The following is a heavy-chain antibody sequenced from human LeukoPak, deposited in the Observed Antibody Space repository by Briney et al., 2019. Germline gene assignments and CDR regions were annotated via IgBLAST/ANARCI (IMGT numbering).Heavy chain of an antibody. J-gene: IGHJ4*02. CDR3: ASEYYGSGSYFFDY. D-gene: IGHD3-10*01. V-gene: IGHV4-4*07. CDR1: GGSISSYY. Sequence: PSETLSLTCTVSGGSISSYYWSWIRQPAGKGLEWIGRIHTSGSTNYNPSLKSRVTTSVDTSKNQFSLKLSSVTAADTAVYYCASEYYGSGSYFFDYWGQGTLVTVSS. CDR2: IHTSGST.